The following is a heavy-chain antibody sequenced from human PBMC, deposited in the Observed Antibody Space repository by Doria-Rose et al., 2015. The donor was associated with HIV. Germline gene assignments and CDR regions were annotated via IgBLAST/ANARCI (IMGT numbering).Heavy chain of an antibody. J-gene: IGHJ5*02. CDR2: INHSGAT. Sequence: QVQLQQWGAGLLKPSDTLSLTCAVYGGSFSGYFWTWIRQSPEKGLEWIGEINHSGATTYNPSFKSRVTLSVDTSKNQFSLNLPSVTAADTAMYYCARGVPITMVLVLLQPPASPTTWFDPWGQGTLVTVSS. CDR3: ARGVPITMVLVLLQPPASPTTWFDP. V-gene: IGHV4-34*01. CDR1: GGSFSGYF. D-gene: IGHD3-10*01.